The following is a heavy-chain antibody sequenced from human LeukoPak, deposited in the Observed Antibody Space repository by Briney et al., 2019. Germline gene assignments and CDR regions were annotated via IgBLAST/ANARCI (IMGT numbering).Heavy chain of an antibody. CDR1: GFSLSSYS. D-gene: IGHD3-16*01. CDR3: ARRVPNEVITDYFDY. CDR2: MHSSGGII. J-gene: IGHJ4*02. V-gene: IGHV3-48*04. Sequence: GGSLRLSCVASGFSLSSYSMNWVRQAPGKGLEWISFMHSSGGIIFYAESVKGRFTISRGNAKNSLFLQMNRLRAEDTAVYYCARRVPNEVITDYFDYWGPGTLVTVSS.